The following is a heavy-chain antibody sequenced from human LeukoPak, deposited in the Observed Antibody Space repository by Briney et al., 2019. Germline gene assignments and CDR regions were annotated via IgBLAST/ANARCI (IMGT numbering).Heavy chain of an antibody. CDR1: GFTFSSYW. D-gene: IGHD6-6*01. J-gene: IGHJ5*02. Sequence: GGSLRLSCAASGFTFSSYWMSWVRQAPGKGLEWVANIKQDGSEKYYVDSVKGRFTISRDNAKNSLYLQMNSLRDEDTAVYYCATSYSSSSWFDPWGQGTLVTVSS. CDR3: ATSYSSSSWFDP. CDR2: IKQDGSEK. V-gene: IGHV3-7*01.